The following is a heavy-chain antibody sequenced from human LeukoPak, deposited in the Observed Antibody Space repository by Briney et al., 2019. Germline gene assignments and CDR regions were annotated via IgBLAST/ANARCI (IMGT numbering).Heavy chain of an antibody. Sequence: PGGSLRLSCSASGFTFSNFAMSWVRQAPGKGLEWVSGISGSGIRTFSADSVKGRFTISRDNSKNTLYLQIHSLRAEDTAVYYCAKGPPIVVVPAATYYYYYYYMDVWGKGTTVTISS. D-gene: IGHD2-2*01. CDR3: AKGPPIVVVPAATYYYYYYYMDV. CDR1: GFTFSNFA. V-gene: IGHV3-23*01. J-gene: IGHJ6*03. CDR2: ISGSGIRT.